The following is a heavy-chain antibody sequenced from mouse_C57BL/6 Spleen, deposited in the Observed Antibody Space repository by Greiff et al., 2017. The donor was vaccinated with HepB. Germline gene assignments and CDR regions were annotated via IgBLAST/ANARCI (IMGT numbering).Heavy chain of an antibody. J-gene: IGHJ1*03. CDR1: GYTFTSYW. CDR3: ARGSYYYGSSHWYFDV. V-gene: IGHV1-59*01. CDR2: IDPSDSYT. Sequence: VQLQQPGAELVRPGTSVKLSCKASGYTFTSYWMHWVKQRPGQGLEWIGVIDPSDSYTNYNQKFKGKATLTVDTSSSTAYMQLSSLPSEDSAVYYCARGSYYYGSSHWYFDVWGTGTTVTVSS. D-gene: IGHD1-1*01.